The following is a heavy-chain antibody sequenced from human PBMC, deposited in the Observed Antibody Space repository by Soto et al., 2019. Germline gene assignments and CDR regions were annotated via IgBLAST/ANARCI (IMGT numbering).Heavy chain of an antibody. CDR3: ANEGDENRYYYPGMHD. D-gene: IGHD2-21*02. J-gene: IGHJ6*02. CDR2: INPNSGGT. Sequence: GASVKVSCKPSGYTFTGYYMHWVRQAPGQGLEWMGWINPNSGGTNYAQKFQGWVTMTRDTSISTAYMELSRQRSYVTAVYSCANEGDENRYYYPGMHDWGQGTMVTVSS. V-gene: IGHV1-2*04. CDR1: GYTFTGYY.